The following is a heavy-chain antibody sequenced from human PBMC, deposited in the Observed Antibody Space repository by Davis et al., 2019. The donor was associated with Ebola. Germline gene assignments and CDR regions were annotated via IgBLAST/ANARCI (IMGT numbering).Heavy chain of an antibody. CDR2: IIPIPGIA. J-gene: IGHJ4*02. CDR1: GGTFRSNT. V-gene: IGHV1-69*02. D-gene: IGHD2/OR15-2a*01. CDR3: ASEPFDTTLFDD. Sequence: SVKVSCKASGGTFRSNTFSWVRQAPGQGLEWMGRIIPIPGIATYAQKFQGRVTITADKSTSTVYMDLNSLRSEDTAVYYCASEPFDTTLFDDWGQGTLVTVSS.